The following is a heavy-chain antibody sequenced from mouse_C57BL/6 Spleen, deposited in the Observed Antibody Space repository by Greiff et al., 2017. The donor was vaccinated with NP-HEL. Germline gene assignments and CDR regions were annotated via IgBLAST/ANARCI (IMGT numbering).Heavy chain of an antibody. CDR3: ARENYFDY. V-gene: IGHV1-50*01. J-gene: IGHJ2*01. CDR1: GYTFTSYW. CDR2: IDPSDSYT. Sequence: VQLQQPGAELVKPGASVKLSCKASGYTFTSYWMQWVKQRPGQGLEWIGEIDPSDSYTNYNQKFKGKATLTVDTSSSTAYMQLSSLTSEDSAVYYCARENYFDYWGKGTTLTVSS.